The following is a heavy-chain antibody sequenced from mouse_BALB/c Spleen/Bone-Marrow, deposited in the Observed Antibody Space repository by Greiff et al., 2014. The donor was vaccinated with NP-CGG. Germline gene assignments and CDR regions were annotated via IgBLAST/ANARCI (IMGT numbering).Heavy chain of an antibody. CDR3: TTGTRFAY. J-gene: IGHJ3*01. CDR2: IYPSDSYT. CDR1: GYTFTSYW. D-gene: IGHD4-1*01. Sequence: VKLQESGAELVRPGASVKLSCKASGYTFTSYWINWVKQRPGQGLELIGNIYPSDSYTNYNQKFKDKATLTVDKSSSTAYMQLSSPTSEDSAVYYCTTGTRFAYWGQGTLVTVSA. V-gene: IGHV1-69*02.